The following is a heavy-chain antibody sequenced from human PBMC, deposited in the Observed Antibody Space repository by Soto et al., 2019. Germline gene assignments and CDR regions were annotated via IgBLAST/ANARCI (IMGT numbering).Heavy chain of an antibody. Sequence: QVQLVESGGGVVQPGRSLRLSCAASGFTFSSYGMHWVRQAPGKGLEWVAVISYDGSNKYYADSVKGRFTISRDNSKNTLYLQMNSLRAEDTAVYYCAKVARGYSYGYEQTYYYYYYGMDVWGQGTTVTVSS. V-gene: IGHV3-30*18. CDR2: ISYDGSNK. CDR1: GFTFSSYG. CDR3: AKVARGYSYGYEQTYYYYYYGMDV. J-gene: IGHJ6*02. D-gene: IGHD5-18*01.